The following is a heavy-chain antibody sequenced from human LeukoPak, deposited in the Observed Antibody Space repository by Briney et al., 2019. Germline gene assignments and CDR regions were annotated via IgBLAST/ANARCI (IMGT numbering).Heavy chain of an antibody. D-gene: IGHD3-10*01. CDR3: ARDSEVRRNLWHY. CDR2: IIPIFGRA. CDR1: GGTFSSYA. Sequence: SVKVSCKASGGTFSSYAISWVRQAPGQGLEWMGGIIPIFGRANYAQKFQGRVTITADESTSTVYMELSSLRSEDTAVYYCARDSEVRRNLWHYWGQGTLVTVSS. J-gene: IGHJ4*02. V-gene: IGHV1-69*13.